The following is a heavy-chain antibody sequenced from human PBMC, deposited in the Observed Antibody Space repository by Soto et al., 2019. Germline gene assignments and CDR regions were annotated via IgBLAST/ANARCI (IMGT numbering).Heavy chain of an antibody. CDR2: ISGSGGNT. CDR3: AKDIHQWLVLDAFDV. V-gene: IGHV3-23*01. Sequence: EVQLLESGGGLVQPGGSLRLSCAASGFTFINYAMSWVRQAPGKGLEWVSSISGSGGNTYADSVKGRFTITRDNSKNTLHLQMNSQRAEDTAVYFSAKDIHQWLVLDAFDVWGLGRMVTVSS. CDR1: GFTFINYA. J-gene: IGHJ3*01. D-gene: IGHD6-19*01.